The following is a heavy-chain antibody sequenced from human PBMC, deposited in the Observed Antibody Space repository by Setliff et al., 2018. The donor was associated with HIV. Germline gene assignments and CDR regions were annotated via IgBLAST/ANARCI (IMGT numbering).Heavy chain of an antibody. J-gene: IGHJ4*02. CDR3: ARHEEYSSSAFDY. V-gene: IGHV4-39*01. CDR2: IFYSGST. Sequence: SETLSLTCTVSGGSISSSGYYWGWIRQPPGKGLEWIGSIFYSGSTYYNPSLKSRVTISVDTSKNQFSLKLSSVTAADTAVYYCARHEEYSSSAFDYWGQGTLVTVSS. CDR1: GGSISSSGYY. D-gene: IGHD6-6*01.